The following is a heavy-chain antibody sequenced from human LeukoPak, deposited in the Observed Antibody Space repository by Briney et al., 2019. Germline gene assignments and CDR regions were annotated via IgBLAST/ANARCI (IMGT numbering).Heavy chain of an antibody. Sequence: GGSRRLSCAASGFTFSNYAMSWVRQAPGKGLGWVSAILGSGGSTYYADSVKGRFTVSRDNSKSTLYLQMNSLRAEDTALYYCAKWGDYDVLTGYYVPDYWGQGTLVTVSS. CDR2: ILGSGGST. J-gene: IGHJ4*02. CDR1: GFTFSNYA. CDR3: AKWGDYDVLTGYYVPDY. V-gene: IGHV3-23*01. D-gene: IGHD3-9*01.